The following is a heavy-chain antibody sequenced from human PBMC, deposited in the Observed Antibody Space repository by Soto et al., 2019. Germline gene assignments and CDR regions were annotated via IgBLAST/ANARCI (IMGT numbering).Heavy chain of an antibody. CDR1: GGTFSSYA. CDR2: IITIFGTA. D-gene: IGHD5-12*01. CDR3: ARARRWLQLGYYFDY. J-gene: IGHJ4*02. V-gene: IGHV1-69*06. Sequence: SVKVSCKASGGTFSSYAISWVRQAPGQGLEWMGGIITIFGTANYAQKFQGRVTITADKSTSTAYMELSSLRSEDTAVYYCARARRWLQLGYYFDYWGQGTLVTVSS.